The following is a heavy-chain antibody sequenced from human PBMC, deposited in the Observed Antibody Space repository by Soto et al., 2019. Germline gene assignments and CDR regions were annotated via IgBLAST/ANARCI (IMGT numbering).Heavy chain of an antibody. D-gene: IGHD6-6*01. CDR1: GFTFSTYA. V-gene: IGHV3-23*01. J-gene: IGHJ4*02. CDR2: ITSSGDRT. Sequence: EVQLLESGGGLVQPGGSLRLSCAASGFTFSTYAMSWVRHTPGKGLEWVSVITSSGDRTYFADSVKGRFTISRDNSQNTLFLQMNSLRAEDTAVYYCASSSGLQFDYWGQGTLVTVSS. CDR3: ASSSGLQFDY.